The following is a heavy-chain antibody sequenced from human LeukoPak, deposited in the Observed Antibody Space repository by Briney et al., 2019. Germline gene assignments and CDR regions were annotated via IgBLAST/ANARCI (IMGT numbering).Heavy chain of an antibody. V-gene: IGHV6-1*01. CDR3: ARARYSSAWYASRAYFFDY. D-gene: IGHD6-19*01. Sequence: SQTLSLTCAISGDSVSSNSAAWNWIRQSPSRGLEWLGKTYYRSKWCNDYAVSVKSRMTINPDTSKNQFSLQLNSVTPEDTAVYYCARARYSSAWYASRAYFFDYWGQGTLVTVSS. CDR2: TYYRSKWCN. CDR1: GDSVSSNSAA. J-gene: IGHJ4*02.